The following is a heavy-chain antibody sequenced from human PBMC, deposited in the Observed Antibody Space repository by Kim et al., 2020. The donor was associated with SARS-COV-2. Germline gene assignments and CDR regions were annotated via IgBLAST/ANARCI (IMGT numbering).Heavy chain of an antibody. J-gene: IGHJ4*02. Sequence: GGSLRLSCAASGFTFSGYWMTWVRQAPGTGLEWVATIKQDGSEKYYVDSVKGRFTISRDNAENSLYLQMNNLRVEDTAVYYCARVHTESRFRPCEYWGQGTLVTVSS. V-gene: IGHV3-7*01. CDR1: GFTFSGYW. D-gene: IGHD2-21*01. CDR2: IKQDGSEK. CDR3: ARVHTESRFRPCEY.